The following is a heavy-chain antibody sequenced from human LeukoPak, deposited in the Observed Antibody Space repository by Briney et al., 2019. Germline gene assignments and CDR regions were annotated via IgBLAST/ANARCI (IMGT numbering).Heavy chain of an antibody. J-gene: IGHJ4*02. CDR3: AKDLGDYDTSGCLDY. D-gene: IGHD3-22*01. Sequence: GGSLRLSCAASGFTFRTYAMSWVRQAPGKWMEWVSGIGGGGGSTYYADSVKGRFTISRDNSKNTVYLLMNSLRAEDTAVYYCAKDLGDYDTSGCLDYWGQGTLVTVSS. CDR1: GFTFRTYA. CDR2: IGGGGGST. V-gene: IGHV3-23*01.